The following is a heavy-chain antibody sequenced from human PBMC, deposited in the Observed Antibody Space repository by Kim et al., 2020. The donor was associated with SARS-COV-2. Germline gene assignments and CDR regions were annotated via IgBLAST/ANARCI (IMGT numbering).Heavy chain of an antibody. V-gene: IGHV3-48*03. CDR1: GFTFSSYE. CDR3: ATEVVGPPGWFDS. CDR2: ITTGGGV. J-gene: IGHJ5*01. D-gene: IGHD1-26*01. Sequence: GGSLRHSCAASGFTFSSYEMNWVRQAPGEGLEWISHITTGGGVYYADSVKGRFTTSRDNAKNSLYLQMNTLRAEDTAIYYCATEVVGPPGWFDSWGQGTL.